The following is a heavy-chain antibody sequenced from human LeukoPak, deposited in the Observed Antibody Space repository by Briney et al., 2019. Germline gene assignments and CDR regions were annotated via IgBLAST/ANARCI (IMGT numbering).Heavy chain of an antibody. CDR2: INPNSGGT. D-gene: IGHD6-6*01. CDR3: ARESSSDYYYYMDG. Sequence: ASVRVSCKASGYTFTAYYIHWGRQAPGQGLGLKGWINPNSGGTNYAQKFQGRVTMTRDTSISTAYMELSRLRSDDTAVYYCARESSSDYYYYMDGWGKGTTVTVAS. V-gene: IGHV1-2*02. J-gene: IGHJ6*03. CDR1: GYTFTAYY.